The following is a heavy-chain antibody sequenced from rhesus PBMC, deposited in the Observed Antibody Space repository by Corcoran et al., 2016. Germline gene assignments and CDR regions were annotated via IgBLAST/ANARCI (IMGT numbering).Heavy chain of an antibody. D-gene: IGHD6-31*01. Sequence: QVQLQESGPGLVKPSETLSLTCAVSGGSLCSSHWWSWIRQPPGKGLEWIGYISGSSGSTYYNPSLKSRVTISTDTSKNQFSLKLSSVTAADTAVYYCAVYSSGWRYWGQGVLVTVSS. V-gene: IGHV4-65*01. CDR1: GGSLCSSHW. J-gene: IGHJ4*01. CDR2: ISGSSGST. CDR3: AVYSSGWRY.